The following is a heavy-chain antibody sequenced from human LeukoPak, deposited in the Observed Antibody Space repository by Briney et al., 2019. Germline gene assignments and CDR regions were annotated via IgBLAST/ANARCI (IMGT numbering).Heavy chain of an antibody. V-gene: IGHV4-59*10. D-gene: IGHD1-20*01. CDR2: IYTSGST. Sequence: PSETLSLTCAVYGGSFSGYYWSWIRQPAGKGLEWIGRIYTSGSTNYNPSLKSRVTISVDTSKNQFSLKLSSVTAADTAVYYCARGPYNWNDVYAFDIWGQGTMVTVSS. CDR1: GGSFSGYY. CDR3: ARGPYNWNDVYAFDI. J-gene: IGHJ3*02.